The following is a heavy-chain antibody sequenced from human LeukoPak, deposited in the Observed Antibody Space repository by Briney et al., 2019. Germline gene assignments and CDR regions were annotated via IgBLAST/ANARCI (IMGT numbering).Heavy chain of an antibody. CDR2: INHSGST. V-gene: IGHV4-34*01. Sequence: GSLRLSCAASGFTFSSYSMNWIRQPPGKGLEWIGEINHSGSTNYNPSLKSRVTISVDTSKNQFSLKLSSVTAADTAVYYCARRPLGYCSGGSCRRFDYWGQGTLVTVSS. CDR3: ARRPLGYCSGGSCRRFDY. J-gene: IGHJ4*02. D-gene: IGHD2-15*01. CDR1: GFTFSSYS.